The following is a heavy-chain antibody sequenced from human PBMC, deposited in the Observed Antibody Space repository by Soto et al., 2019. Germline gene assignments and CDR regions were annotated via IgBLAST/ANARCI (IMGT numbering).Heavy chain of an antibody. V-gene: IGHV1-58*01. CDR2: IVADSGDT. CDR3: ARSAPPTIHNAFXI. Sequence: SVKVSCKASGFTFTSSAVQWVRQARGQRLEWIGWIVADSGDTNSAQKLQGRVTITTDTSTSTAYMELRSLRSDDTAVYYCARSAPPTIHNAFXIWDQGTMVTVSS. J-gene: IGHJ3*02. CDR1: GFTFTSSA. D-gene: IGHD5-12*01.